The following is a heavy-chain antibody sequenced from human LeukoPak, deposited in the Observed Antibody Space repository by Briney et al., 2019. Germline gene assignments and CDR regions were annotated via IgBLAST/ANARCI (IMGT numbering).Heavy chain of an antibody. J-gene: IGHJ3*02. CDR2: IYSGGST. D-gene: IGHD2-15*01. Sequence: GGSLRLSCAASGFTVSSNYMSWVRQAPGKGLEWVSVIYSGGSTYYADSVKGRFTISRDNSKNTLYLQMNSLRAEDTAVYYCASLPRDLIVVVVAATAGDAFDIWGQGTMVTVSS. V-gene: IGHV3-66*01. CDR1: GFTVSSNY. CDR3: ASLPRDLIVVVVAATAGDAFDI.